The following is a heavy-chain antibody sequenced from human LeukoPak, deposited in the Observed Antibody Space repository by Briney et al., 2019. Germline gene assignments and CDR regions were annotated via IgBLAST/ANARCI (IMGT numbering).Heavy chain of an antibody. CDR3: ARGIAAAGTGSYFDY. V-gene: IGHV1-8*01. CDR1: GYTFTSYD. J-gene: IGHJ4*02. D-gene: IGHD6-13*01. CDR2: MNPNSGNT. Sequence: ASVKVSCKASGYTFTSYDINWVRQAIGQGLEWMGWMNPNSGNTGYAQKFQGRVTMTRNTSISTAYMELSSLRSEDTAVYYCARGIAAAGTGSYFDYWGQGTLVTVSS.